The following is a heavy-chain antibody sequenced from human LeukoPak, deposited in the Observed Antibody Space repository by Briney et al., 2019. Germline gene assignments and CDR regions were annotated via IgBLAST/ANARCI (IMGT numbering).Heavy chain of an antibody. Sequence: GGSLRLSCAASGFTFSSYGMHWVRQAPGMGLEWVAVISYDGSNKYYADSVKGRFTISRDNSKNTLYLQMNSLRAEDTAVYYCAKDRHYVSMDVWGQGTTVTVSS. V-gene: IGHV3-30*18. CDR3: AKDRHYVSMDV. D-gene: IGHD3-16*01. CDR2: ISYDGSNK. J-gene: IGHJ6*02. CDR1: GFTFSSYG.